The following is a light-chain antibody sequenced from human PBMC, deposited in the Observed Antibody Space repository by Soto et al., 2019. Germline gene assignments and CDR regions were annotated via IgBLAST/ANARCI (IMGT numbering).Light chain of an antibody. J-gene: IGKJ4*01. CDR2: AAS. Sequence: DIQMTQSPSSLSASVGDRVTITCRASQAINNYLAWYQQKPGKVPTLLIPAASTLQAGVPSRFSGSGSGTDFTLTISSLQPEDVATYYCQKFNAVSTSGGRTKVEI. V-gene: IGKV1-27*01. CDR1: QAINNY. CDR3: QKFNAVST.